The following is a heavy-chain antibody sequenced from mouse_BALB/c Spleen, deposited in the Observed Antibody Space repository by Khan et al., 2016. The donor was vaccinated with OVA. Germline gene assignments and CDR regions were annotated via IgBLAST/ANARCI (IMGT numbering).Heavy chain of an antibody. D-gene: IGHD2-4*01. CDR2: INPSNGRT. Sequence: QVQLQQPGAELVNPGASVNLSCKASGYTLTSYWMHWVKQRPGQGLEWIGEINPSNGRTNYNEKFKSKATLTVDKSSSTAYMQLSSPTSEDSAVYSWARRLINFDYWGQGTTLTVSS. V-gene: IGHV1S81*02. J-gene: IGHJ2*01. CDR1: GYTLTSYW. CDR3: ARRLINFDY.